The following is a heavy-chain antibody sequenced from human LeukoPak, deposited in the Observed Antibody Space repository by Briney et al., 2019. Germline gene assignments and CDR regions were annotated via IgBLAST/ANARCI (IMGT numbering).Heavy chain of an antibody. Sequence: AGGSLRLSCAASGFTFSSYGMHWVRQAPGKGLEWVAVISYDGSNKYYADSVKGRFTISRDNSKNTLYLQMNSLRAEDTAVYYCAKLFSSGWYAGLPDAFDIWGQGTMVTVSS. V-gene: IGHV3-30*18. D-gene: IGHD6-19*01. CDR3: AKLFSSGWYAGLPDAFDI. J-gene: IGHJ3*02. CDR2: ISYDGSNK. CDR1: GFTFSSYG.